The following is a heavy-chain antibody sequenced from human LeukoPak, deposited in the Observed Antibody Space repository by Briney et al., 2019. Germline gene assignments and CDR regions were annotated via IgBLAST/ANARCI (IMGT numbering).Heavy chain of an antibody. J-gene: IGHJ4*02. V-gene: IGHV3-74*01. CDR3: ARVTIFGVVATFDY. CDR1: GFTFSSYW. D-gene: IGHD3-3*01. Sequence: GGSLRPSCAASGFTFSSYWMHWVRQAPGKGLVWVSRINSDGRSTSYADSVKGRFTISRDSAKNTLYLQMNSLRAEDTAVYYCARVTIFGVVATFDYWGQGTLVTVSS. CDR2: INSDGRST.